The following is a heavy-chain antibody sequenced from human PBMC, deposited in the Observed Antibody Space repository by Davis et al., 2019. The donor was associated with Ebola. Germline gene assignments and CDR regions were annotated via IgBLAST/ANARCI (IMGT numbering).Heavy chain of an antibody. Sequence: GGSLRLSCAASGFTFSSYGMHWVRQAPGKGLEWVSYISSSGSTIYYADSVKGRFTISRDNSKNTLYLQMNSLRAEDTAVYYCARGLTWSSGWYGIWFDPWGQGTLVTVSS. V-gene: IGHV3-48*01. CDR2: ISSSGSTI. CDR3: ARGLTWSSGWYGIWFDP. J-gene: IGHJ5*02. D-gene: IGHD6-19*01. CDR1: GFTFSSYG.